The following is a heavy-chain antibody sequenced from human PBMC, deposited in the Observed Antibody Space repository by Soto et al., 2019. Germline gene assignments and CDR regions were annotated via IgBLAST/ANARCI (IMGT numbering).Heavy chain of an antibody. CDR1: GGTFSSYA. V-gene: IGHV1-69*01. D-gene: IGHD3-22*01. Sequence: QVQLVQSGAEVKKPGSSVKVSCKASGGTFSSYAISWVRQAPGQGLEWMGGIIPIFGTANYAQKFQGRVTITADESTSTAYMELSSLRSEDTAVYYCARGATKTYYYDSSGPEALRGGDYYYYYGMDVWGQGTTVTVSS. CDR3: ARGATKTYYYDSSGPEALRGGDYYYYYGMDV. CDR2: IIPIFGTA. J-gene: IGHJ6*02.